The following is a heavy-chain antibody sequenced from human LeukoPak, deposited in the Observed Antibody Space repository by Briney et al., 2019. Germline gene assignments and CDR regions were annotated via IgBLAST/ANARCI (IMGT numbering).Heavy chain of an antibody. CDR2: ISYDGSNQ. CDR3: AKPPSAAAIGDY. CDR1: GFTFSNYA. V-gene: IGHV3-30-3*02. D-gene: IGHD2-2*02. Sequence: GGSLRLSCAASGFTFSNYAVHWVRQAPGKGLEWVALISYDGSNQYYADSVKGRFTISRDNSKNTLYLQMNSLRAEDTAVYYCAKPPSAAAIGDYWGQGTLVTVSS. J-gene: IGHJ4*02.